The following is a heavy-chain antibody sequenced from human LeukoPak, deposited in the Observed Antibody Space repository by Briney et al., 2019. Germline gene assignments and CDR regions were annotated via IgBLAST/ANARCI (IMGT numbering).Heavy chain of an antibody. CDR3: ARVTTVVTPHDAFDI. D-gene: IGHD4-23*01. CDR1: GFTFSSYW. Sequence: GGSLRLSCVASGFTFSSYWMSLVRQAPGKGLEWVANIKQDGSEKYCVDSVKGRFTISRDNAKNSLYLQMNSLRAEDTAVYYCARVTTVVTPHDAFDIWGQGTMVTVSS. J-gene: IGHJ3*02. CDR2: IKQDGSEK. V-gene: IGHV3-7*04.